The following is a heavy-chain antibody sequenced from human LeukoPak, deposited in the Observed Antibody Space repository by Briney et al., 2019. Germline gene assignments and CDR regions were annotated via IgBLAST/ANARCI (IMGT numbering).Heavy chain of an antibody. V-gene: IGHV3-33*08. D-gene: IGHD3-22*01. CDR1: GSTISSYG. CDR3: ARARGNYDTSGPDY. CDR2: IWSDGSNN. Sequence: GGSLRLSCAASGSTISSYGMHWVRQAPGKGLEWVAVIWSDGSNNYYADSVKGRFTISRDNSKNTLFLQMNSLRAEDTAIYYCARARGNYDTSGPDYWGQGTLVTVSS. J-gene: IGHJ4*02.